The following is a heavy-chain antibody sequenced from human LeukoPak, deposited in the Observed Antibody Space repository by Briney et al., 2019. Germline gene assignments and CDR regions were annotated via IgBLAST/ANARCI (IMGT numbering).Heavy chain of an antibody. CDR3: ARGGYTYGFFDY. Sequence: GGSLRLSCAASGFTLSSHWMHWVRQAPGKGLVWVSRINSDGSTTNCADSVKGRFTISRDNSKNTLSLQMNSLRAEDTAVYYCARGGYTYGFFDYWGQGTLVTVSS. CDR2: INSDGSTT. J-gene: IGHJ4*02. V-gene: IGHV3-74*01. D-gene: IGHD5-18*01. CDR1: GFTLSSHW.